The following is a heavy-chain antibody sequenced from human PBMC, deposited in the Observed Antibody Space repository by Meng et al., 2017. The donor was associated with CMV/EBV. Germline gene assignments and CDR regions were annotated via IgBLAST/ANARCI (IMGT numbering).Heavy chain of an antibody. Sequence: GESLKISCKGSGYSFTSYWIGWVRQMPGKGLEWMGIIYPGDSDTRYSPSFQGQVTISADKSISTAYLRWSSLKASDTAMYYCARAHCSSTSCYGGFDPWGQGTLVTVSS. CDR1: GYSFTSYW. V-gene: IGHV5-51*01. CDR3: ARAHCSSTSCYGGFDP. CDR2: IYPGDSDT. J-gene: IGHJ5*02. D-gene: IGHD2-2*01.